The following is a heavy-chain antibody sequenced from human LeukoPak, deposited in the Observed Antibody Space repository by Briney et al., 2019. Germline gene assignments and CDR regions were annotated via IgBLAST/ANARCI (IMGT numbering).Heavy chain of an antibody. D-gene: IGHD3-10*01. V-gene: IGHV3-23*01. CDR3: AKPIYNSGSHIFHYYYYGMDV. J-gene: IGHJ6*02. Sequence: GGSLRLSCAASGFTFSSYAMSWVRQAPGKGLEWVSAISGSGGSTYYADSVKGRFTISRDDSKNTLYLELNSLRAEDTAVYYCAKPIYNSGSHIFHYYYYGMDVWGQGTTVTVSS. CDR2: ISGSGGST. CDR1: GFTFSSYA.